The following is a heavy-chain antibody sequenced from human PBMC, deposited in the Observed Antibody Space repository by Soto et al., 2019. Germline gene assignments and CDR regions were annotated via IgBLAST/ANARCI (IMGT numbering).Heavy chain of an antibody. V-gene: IGHV4-30-2*01. CDR2: IYHSGST. J-gene: IGHJ5*02. CDR1: DGSISSGCYS. Sequence: SSETLSLTCAVSDGSISSGCYSWSWIRQPPGKGLEWIGYIYHSGSTYYNPSLKSRVTISVDRSKNQFSLKLSSVTAADTAVYYCARIPGPWGQGTLVTVSS. D-gene: IGHD2-21*01. CDR3: ARIPGP.